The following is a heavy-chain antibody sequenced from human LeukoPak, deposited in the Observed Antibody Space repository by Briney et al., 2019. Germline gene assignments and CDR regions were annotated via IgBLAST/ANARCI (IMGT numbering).Heavy chain of an antibody. CDR1: GYTFTGYY. V-gene: IGHV1-2*02. J-gene: IGHJ5*02. Sequence: ASVKVSCKASGYTFTGYYMHWVRQAPGQGLEWMGWMNPNSGGTNYAQKFQRRVTMPRDTSISTAYVEWSRLRSDDTAVYYCARGYCSSTSCHHANNWFDPWGQGTLVTVSS. D-gene: IGHD2-2*01. CDR3: ARGYCSSTSCHHANNWFDP. CDR2: MNPNSGGT.